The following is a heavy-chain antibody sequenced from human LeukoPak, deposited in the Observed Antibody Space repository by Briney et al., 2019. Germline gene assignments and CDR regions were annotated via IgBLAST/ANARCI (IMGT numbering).Heavy chain of an antibody. V-gene: IGHV3-23*01. CDR2: ISGSGGST. Sequence: GGSLRLSCAASGFTFSSYAMSWVRQAPGKGLERVSAISGSGGSTYYADSVKGRFTISRDNSKNTLYLQMNSLRAEDTAVYYCAKTHCSGGSCYPSAMAHYYDSSGYYVDYWGQGTLVTVSS. CDR3: AKTHCSGGSCYPSAMAHYYDSSGYYVDY. CDR1: GFTFSSYA. J-gene: IGHJ4*02. D-gene: IGHD2-15*01.